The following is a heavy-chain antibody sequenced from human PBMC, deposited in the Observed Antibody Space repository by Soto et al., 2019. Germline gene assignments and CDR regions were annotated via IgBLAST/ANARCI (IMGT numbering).Heavy chain of an antibody. CDR1: SDSIAGENW. D-gene: IGHD6-19*01. V-gene: IGHV4-4*02. J-gene: IGHJ4*02. Sequence: QVQLQESGPGLVKPSETLSLTCTVSSDSIAGENWWSWVRQPPGLGLEWIGEVFHTGGTNYNPSLKSRCTMEVDKSKNQFSLKLISATAADTAVYYCARVFSSGSGWMYYFDFWGQGTLVSVPS. CDR2: VFHTGGT. CDR3: ARVFSSGSGWMYYFDF.